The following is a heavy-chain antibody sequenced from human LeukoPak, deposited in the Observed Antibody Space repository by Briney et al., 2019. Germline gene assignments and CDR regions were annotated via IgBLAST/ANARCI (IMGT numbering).Heavy chain of an antibody. Sequence: PSETVSLTCTVSGGSISSGGYYWSWIRQHPGKGLEWIGYIYYSGSTYYNPSLKSRVTMSVDTSKNQFSLKLSSVTAADTAVYYCARVDYRDLYYFDYWGQGTLVTVSS. CDR3: ARVDYRDLYYFDY. V-gene: IGHV4-31*03. CDR2: IYYSGST. D-gene: IGHD4-17*01. J-gene: IGHJ4*02. CDR1: GGSISSGGYY.